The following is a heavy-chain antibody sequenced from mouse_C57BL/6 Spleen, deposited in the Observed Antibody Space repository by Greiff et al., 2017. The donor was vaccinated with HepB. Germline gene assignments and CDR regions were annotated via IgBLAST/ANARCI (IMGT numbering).Heavy chain of an antibody. D-gene: IGHD1-1*01. Sequence: DVQLQESGPGLVKPSQSLSLTCSVTGYSITSGYYWNWIRQFPGNKLEWMGYISYDGSNNYNPSLKNRISITRDTSKNQFFLKLNSVTTEDTATNYCAREYYGSSYGFAYWGQGTLVTVSA. V-gene: IGHV3-6*01. CDR1: GYSITSGYY. CDR3: AREYYGSSYGFAY. CDR2: ISYDGSN. J-gene: IGHJ3*01.